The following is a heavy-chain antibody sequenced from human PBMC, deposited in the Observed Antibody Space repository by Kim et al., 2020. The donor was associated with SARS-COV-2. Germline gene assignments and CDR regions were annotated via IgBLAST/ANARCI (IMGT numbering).Heavy chain of an antibody. CDR2: ISAYNGNT. J-gene: IGHJ3*02. D-gene: IGHD2-15*01. CDR1: GYTFTSYG. Sequence: ASVKVSCKASGYTFTSYGISWVRQAPGQGLEWMGWISAYNGNTNYAQKLQGRVTMTTDTSTSTAYMELRSLRSYDTAVYYCARDGYCSGGSCFGAFDIWGQGTMVTVSS. V-gene: IGHV1-18*04. CDR3: ARDGYCSGGSCFGAFDI.